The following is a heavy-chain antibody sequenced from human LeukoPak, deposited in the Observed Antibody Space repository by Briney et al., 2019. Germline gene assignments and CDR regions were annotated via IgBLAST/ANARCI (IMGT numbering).Heavy chain of an antibody. V-gene: IGHV1-69*04. CDR2: IIPILGLA. Sequence: SVKVSCKASGGTLSSYGISWVRQAPGQGLEWMGRIIPILGLANYAQKFQGRVTITVDTTTRTVYMEVSSLRSEDTAVYYCARVTVAPTGYNWFDPWGQGTLVTVSS. D-gene: IGHD1-1*01. CDR3: ARVTVAPTGYNWFDP. J-gene: IGHJ5*02. CDR1: GGTLSSYG.